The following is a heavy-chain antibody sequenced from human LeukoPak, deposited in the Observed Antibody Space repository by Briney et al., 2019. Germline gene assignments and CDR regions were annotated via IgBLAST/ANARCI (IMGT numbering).Heavy chain of an antibody. J-gene: IGHJ4*02. V-gene: IGHV3-21*01. CDR1: GFTFSSYS. D-gene: IGHD3-10*01. CDR2: ISRTSNYI. CDR3: ARDANPRSYYYGSFDY. Sequence: TGGSLRLSCAASGFTFSSYSMNWVRQAPGKGLEWVSSISRTSNYIYFADSVKGRFTISRDNSKNTLYLQMNSLRAEDTAVYYCARDANPRSYYYGSFDYWGQGTLVTVSS.